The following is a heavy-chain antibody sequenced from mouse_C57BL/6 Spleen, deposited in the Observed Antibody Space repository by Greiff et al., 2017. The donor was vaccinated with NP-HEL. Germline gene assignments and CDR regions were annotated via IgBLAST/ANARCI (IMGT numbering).Heavy chain of an antibody. Sequence: QVHVKQPGAELVKPGASVKMSCKASGYTFTSYWITWVKQRPGQGLEWIGDIYPGSGSTNYNEKFKSKATLTVDTSSSTAYMQLSSLTSEDSAVYYCAREGGGNYVYYAMDYWGQGTSVTVSS. CDR1: GYTFTSYW. CDR2: IYPGSGST. V-gene: IGHV1-55*01. J-gene: IGHJ4*01. D-gene: IGHD2-1*01. CDR3: AREGGGNYVYYAMDY.